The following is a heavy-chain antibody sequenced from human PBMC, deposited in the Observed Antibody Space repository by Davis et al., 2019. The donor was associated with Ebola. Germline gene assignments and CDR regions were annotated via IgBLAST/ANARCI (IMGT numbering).Heavy chain of an antibody. Sequence: GESLKISCATSGFTFSNYAMHWVRQAPGKGLEWVAIVSYDGNNKFYADSMKGRFTLSRDNSKNTLYLQMNSLRVEDTDVYFCARDPSGGSGWSVGYYGMDVWGKGTTVTVSS. D-gene: IGHD6-19*01. CDR1: GFTFSNYA. CDR3: ARDPSGGSGWSVGYYGMDV. J-gene: IGHJ6*04. CDR2: VSYDGNNK. V-gene: IGHV3-30*07.